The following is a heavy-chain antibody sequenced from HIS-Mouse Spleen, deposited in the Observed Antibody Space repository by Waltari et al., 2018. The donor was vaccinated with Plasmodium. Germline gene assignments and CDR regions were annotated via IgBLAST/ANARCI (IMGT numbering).Heavy chain of an antibody. CDR1: GYTFTGYF. J-gene: IGHJ3*02. CDR2: INPNSGGT. Sequence: QVQLVQSGAEVKKPGASVKVSCKASGYTFTGYFMHWVRQAPGQGLEWMGWINPNSGGTNYAQGFQGRVTMPRDTSISTAYMELSRLRSDDTAVYYCARDPKQLGSAFDIWGQGTMVTVSS. D-gene: IGHD7-27*01. V-gene: IGHV1-2*02. CDR3: ARDPKQLGSAFDI.